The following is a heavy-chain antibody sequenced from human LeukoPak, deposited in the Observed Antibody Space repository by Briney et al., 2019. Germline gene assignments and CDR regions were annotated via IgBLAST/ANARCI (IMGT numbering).Heavy chain of an antibody. D-gene: IGHD2-15*01. CDR2: ISGSGGST. J-gene: IGHJ4*02. Sequence: GWSLRLSCAASGFTFSSYAMSWVRQAPGKGLEWVSAISGSGGSTYYADSVKGRFTISRDNSKNTLYLQMNSLRAEDTAVYYCAKYGYSVSYFDYWGQGTLVTVSS. CDR1: GFTFSSYA. V-gene: IGHV3-23*01. CDR3: AKYGYSVSYFDY.